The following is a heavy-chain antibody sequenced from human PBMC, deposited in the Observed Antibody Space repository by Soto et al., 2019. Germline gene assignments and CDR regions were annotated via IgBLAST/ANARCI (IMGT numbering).Heavy chain of an antibody. CDR1: GFTFSNAW. V-gene: IGHV3-15*07. Sequence: GGSLRLSCAASGFTFSNAWMNWVRQAPGKGLEWVGRIKSKTDGGATDYAAPVKGRFTISRDDSKNTLYLQMNSLKTEDTAVYYCTTAYYYDSSGYYWVFPSLGNYYFDYWGQGTLVTV. CDR3: TTAYYYDSSGYYWVFPSLGNYYFDY. J-gene: IGHJ4*02. D-gene: IGHD3-22*01. CDR2: IKSKTDGGAT.